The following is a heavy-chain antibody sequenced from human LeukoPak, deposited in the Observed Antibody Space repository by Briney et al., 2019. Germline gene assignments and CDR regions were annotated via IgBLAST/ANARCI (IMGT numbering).Heavy chain of an antibody. CDR1: GGSVSSGSYY. CDR2: IYYSGST. CDR3: ARGGYYDSSGYSNNP. J-gene: IGHJ5*02. Sequence: PSETLSLTCTVSGGSVSSGSYYWSWIRQPPGKGLEWIGYIYYSGSTNYNPSLKSRVTISVDTSKNQFSLKLSSVTAADTAVYYCARGGYYDSSGYSNNPWGQGTLVTVSS. V-gene: IGHV4-61*01. D-gene: IGHD3-22*01.